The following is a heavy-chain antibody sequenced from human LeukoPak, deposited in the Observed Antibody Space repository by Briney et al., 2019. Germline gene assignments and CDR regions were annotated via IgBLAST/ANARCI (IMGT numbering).Heavy chain of an antibody. CDR2: IYYSGST. V-gene: IGHV4-59*01. CDR3: ARGRSSSCYDY. CDR1: GGSISSYY. Sequence: PSETLSLTCTVSGGSISSYYWSWIRQPPGKGLEWIGYIYYSGSTNYSPSLKSRVTISVDTSKNQFSLKLSSVTAADTAVYYCARGRSSSCYDYWGQGTLVTVSS. J-gene: IGHJ4*02. D-gene: IGHD2-15*01.